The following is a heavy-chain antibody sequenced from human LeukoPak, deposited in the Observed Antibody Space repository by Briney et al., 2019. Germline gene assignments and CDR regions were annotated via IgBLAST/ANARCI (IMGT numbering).Heavy chain of an antibody. CDR2: ISYDGSNK. CDR1: GFTFSSYG. Sequence: GGSLRLSCAASGFTFSSYGMHWVRQAPGKGLEWVAVISYDGSNKYYADSVKGRFTISRDNSKNTLYLQMNSLRAEDTAVYYCARDFKGNWYSSSWYGGDYWGQGTLVTVSS. V-gene: IGHV3-30*03. CDR3: ARDFKGNWYSSSWYGGDY. J-gene: IGHJ4*02. D-gene: IGHD6-13*01.